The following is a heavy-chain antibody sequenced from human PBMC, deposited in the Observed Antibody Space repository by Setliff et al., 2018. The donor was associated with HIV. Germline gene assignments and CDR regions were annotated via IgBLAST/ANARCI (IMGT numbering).Heavy chain of an antibody. J-gene: IGHJ6*03. D-gene: IGHD2-8*02. Sequence: SGGSLRLSCAASGFTVSSNYMSWVRQAPGKGLEWVSVIYSGGSTYYADSVKGRFTISRDNSKNTLYLQMNSLRAEDTAVYYCATGSASYYYYMDVWGKGTTVTVSS. CDR1: GFTVSSNY. CDR2: IYSGGST. CDR3: ATGSASYYYYMDV. V-gene: IGHV3-53*01.